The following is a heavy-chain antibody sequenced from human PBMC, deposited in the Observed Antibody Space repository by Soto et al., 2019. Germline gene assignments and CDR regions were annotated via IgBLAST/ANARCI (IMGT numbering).Heavy chain of an antibody. J-gene: IGHJ4*02. CDR2: ISGSGGST. D-gene: IGHD3-16*01. V-gene: IGHV3-23*01. Sequence: GGSLRLSCAASGFTFSSYAMSWVRQAPGKGLEWVSAISGSGGSTYYADSVKGRFTISRDNSKNTLYLQMNSLRAEDTAVYYCAKDWGLAPRSRYYFDYWGQGTLVTVSS. CDR3: AKDWGLAPRSRYYFDY. CDR1: GFTFSSYA.